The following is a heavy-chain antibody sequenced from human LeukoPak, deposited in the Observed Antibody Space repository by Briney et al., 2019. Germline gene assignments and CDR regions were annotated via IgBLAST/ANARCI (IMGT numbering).Heavy chain of an antibody. Sequence: SETLSLTCTVSGGSISSGGYYWSWIRQHSGKGLEWIGYIYYSGSTYYNPSLKSRVTISVDTSKNQFSLKLSSVTAADTAVYYCARDGGSGNSSYWGQGTLVTVSS. V-gene: IGHV4-31*03. CDR2: IYYSGST. CDR3: ARDGGSGNSSY. CDR1: GGSISSGGYY. D-gene: IGHD3-10*01. J-gene: IGHJ4*02.